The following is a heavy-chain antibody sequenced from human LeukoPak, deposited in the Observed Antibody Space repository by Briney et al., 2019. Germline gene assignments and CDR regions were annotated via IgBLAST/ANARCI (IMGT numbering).Heavy chain of an antibody. CDR2: ISGGTNYI. Sequence: GGSLRLSCEASQFMFSLYSMNWVRQAPGKGLEWVSFISGGTNYIDYADSVKGRFTISRDNAENSLYLQTNILTADDTAVYYCARESSSGGFDLWGQGTMVTVYS. D-gene: IGHD2-8*02. CDR3: ARESSSGGFDL. J-gene: IGHJ3*01. CDR1: QFMFSLYS. V-gene: IGHV3-21*01.